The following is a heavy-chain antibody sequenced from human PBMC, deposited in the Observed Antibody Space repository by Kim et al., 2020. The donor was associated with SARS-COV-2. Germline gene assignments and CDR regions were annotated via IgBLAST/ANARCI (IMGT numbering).Heavy chain of an antibody. Sequence: VTDRFSLSRDNSKNQLYLQMNSMRAEDTAVYYCAKDRDSSGYYPDDAFDIWGQGTMVTVSS. V-gene: IGHV3-23*01. J-gene: IGHJ3*02. CDR3: AKDRDSSGYYPDDAFDI. D-gene: IGHD3-22*01.